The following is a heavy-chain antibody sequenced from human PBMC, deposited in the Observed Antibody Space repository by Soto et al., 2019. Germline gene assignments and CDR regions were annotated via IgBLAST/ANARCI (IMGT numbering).Heavy chain of an antibody. J-gene: IGHJ6*02. CDR2: FDPEDGET. D-gene: IGHD2-2*01. CDR1: GYTLTELS. V-gene: IGHV1-24*01. CDR3: ATGPRYCSSTSCYRHYYGMDV. Sequence: QVQLVQSGAEVKKPGASVKVSCKVSGYTLTELSMHWVRQAPGKGLEWMGGFDPEDGETIYAQKFQGRVTMTEDTSPDTAYMELSSLRSEDTAVYYCATGPRYCSSTSCYRHYYGMDVWGQGTTVTVSS.